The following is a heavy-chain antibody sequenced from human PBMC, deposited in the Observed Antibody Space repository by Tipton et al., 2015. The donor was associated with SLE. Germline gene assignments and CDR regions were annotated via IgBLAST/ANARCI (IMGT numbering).Heavy chain of an antibody. J-gene: IGHJ4*02. Sequence: VQLVQSGGALVHPGQSLRLSCTTSGFTFGDYAMSWVRQAPGKGLEWVGFIRRSSYGGTTEYAASVQGRFTISRDDSKAFAYLQMNRLKIEDTAIYYCTISPGYGDYSFDYWGQGTLVTVSS. D-gene: IGHD4-17*01. CDR3: TISPGYGDYSFDY. CDR1: GFTFGDYA. CDR2: IRRSSYGGTT. V-gene: IGHV3-49*04.